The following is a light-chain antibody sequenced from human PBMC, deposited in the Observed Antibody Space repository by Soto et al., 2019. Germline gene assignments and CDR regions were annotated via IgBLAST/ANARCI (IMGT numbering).Light chain of an antibody. CDR3: QLYGSSIT. CDR2: GAS. J-gene: IGKJ5*01. CDR1: QSVSSSY. Sequence: EIVLTQSPGTLSLSPGERATLSCRASQSVSSSYLAWYQQKPGQAPRLLIYGASSRATGVPDRFSGGGSGTDFTLTISRLEPEDFAVYYCQLYGSSITFCQGTRLEIK. V-gene: IGKV3-20*01.